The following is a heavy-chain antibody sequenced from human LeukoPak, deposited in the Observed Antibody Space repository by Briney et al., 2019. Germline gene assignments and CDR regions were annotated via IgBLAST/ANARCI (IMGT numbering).Heavy chain of an antibody. CDR2: INAGNGNT. Sequence: ASVKVSCKASGYTFTGYYMHWVRQAPGQRLEWMGWINAGNGNTKYSQKLQGRVTITRDTSASTAYMELSSLRSEDTAVYYCARGISDYGDYFYWGQGTLVTVSS. D-gene: IGHD4-17*01. J-gene: IGHJ4*02. V-gene: IGHV1-3*01. CDR3: ARGISDYGDYFY. CDR1: GYTFTGYY.